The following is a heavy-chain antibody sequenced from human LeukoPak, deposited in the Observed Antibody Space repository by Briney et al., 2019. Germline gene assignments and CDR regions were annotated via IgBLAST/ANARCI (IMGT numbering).Heavy chain of an antibody. CDR1: GGTFSSYA. J-gene: IGHJ6*03. V-gene: IGHV1-69*13. D-gene: IGHD3-16*01. Sequence: SVKVSCKASGGTFSSYAISWVRQAPGQGLEWMGGIIPIFGTANYAQKFQGRVTITADESTSTAYMELSSLRSEDTAVYYCARGPGGGAHTNYYYYYMDVWGKGTMVTVSS. CDR2: IIPIFGTA. CDR3: ARGPGGGAHTNYYYYYMDV.